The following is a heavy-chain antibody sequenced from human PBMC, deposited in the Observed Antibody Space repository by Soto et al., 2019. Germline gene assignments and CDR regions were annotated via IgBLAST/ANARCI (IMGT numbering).Heavy chain of an antibody. CDR3: ARGSHLAITMVRGVREARFDY. D-gene: IGHD3-10*01. J-gene: IGHJ4*02. CDR2: IYYSGST. CDR1: GGSISSHSLS. Sequence: SEILSLTCTVFGGSISSHSLSWLWRRQPPGQGLVWIGYIYYSGSTNYNPSLKSRVTISVDTSKILSFLKLSSVTAADTAVYYCARGSHLAITMVRGVREARFDYWGQGTLVSVSS. V-gene: IGHV4-61*05.